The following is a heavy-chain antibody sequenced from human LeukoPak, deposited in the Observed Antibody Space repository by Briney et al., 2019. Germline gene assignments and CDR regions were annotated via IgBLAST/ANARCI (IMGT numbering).Heavy chain of an antibody. V-gene: IGHV3-23*01. D-gene: IGHD6-6*01. CDR2: ISGSGGST. Sequence: GGSLRLSCAAPGFTFSSYAMSWVRQTPGKGLEWVSAISGSGGSTYYADSVKGRFTISRANSKNTLYLQMNSLRAEDTALYYCAKTDLTIAARPLDYWGQGTLVTVSS. J-gene: IGHJ4*02. CDR1: GFTFSSYA. CDR3: AKTDLTIAARPLDY.